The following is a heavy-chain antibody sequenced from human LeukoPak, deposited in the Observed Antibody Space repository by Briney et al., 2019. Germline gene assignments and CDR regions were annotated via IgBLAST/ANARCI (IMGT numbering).Heavy chain of an antibody. Sequence: GESLKISCKGSGYSFTSYWISWVRQMPGKGLEWMGRIDPSDSYTNYSPSFQGHVTISADKSIGTAYLQWSSLEASDTAMYYCARRPVVAATFTPYGMDVWGQGTTVTVSS. CDR2: IDPSDSYT. CDR3: ARRPVVAATFTPYGMDV. CDR1: GYSFTSYW. D-gene: IGHD2-15*01. J-gene: IGHJ6*02. V-gene: IGHV5-10-1*01.